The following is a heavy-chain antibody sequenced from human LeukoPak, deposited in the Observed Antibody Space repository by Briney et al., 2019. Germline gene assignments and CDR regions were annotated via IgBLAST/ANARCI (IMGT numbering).Heavy chain of an antibody. V-gene: IGHV4-61*02. CDR3: ARVQVFGVVIIDP. D-gene: IGHD3-3*01. CDR2: IYTSGST. J-gene: IGHJ5*02. Sequence: PSQTLPPTCTVSGGSISSGSYYWSWIRQPAGKGLEWIGRIYTSGSTNYNPSLKSRVTISVDTSKNQFSLKLSSVTAADTAVYYCARVQVFGVVIIDPWGQGTLVTVSS. CDR1: GGSISSGSYY.